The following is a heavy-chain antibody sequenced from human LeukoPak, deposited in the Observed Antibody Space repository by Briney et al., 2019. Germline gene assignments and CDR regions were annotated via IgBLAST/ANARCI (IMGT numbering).Heavy chain of an antibody. CDR2: IYYSGST. J-gene: IGHJ6*03. CDR3: ARLVSTPGYSSSWYIGGYYYYYYMDV. D-gene: IGHD6-13*01. Sequence: SETLSLTCTVPGGSISSYYWSWIRQPPGKGLEWIGYIYYSGSTNYNPSLKSRVTISVDTSKNQFSLKLSSVTAADTAVYYCARLVSTPGYSSSWYIGGYYYYYYMDVWGKGTTVTISS. V-gene: IGHV4-59*08. CDR1: GGSISSYY.